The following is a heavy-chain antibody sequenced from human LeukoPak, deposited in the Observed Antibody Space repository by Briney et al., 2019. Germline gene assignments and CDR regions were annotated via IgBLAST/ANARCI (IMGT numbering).Heavy chain of an antibody. Sequence: PSETLSLTCTVSGGSISSGSYYWSWIRQPAGKGLEWIGRIYTSGSTNYNPSLKSRLTISVDTSKNQFSLKLISVTAADTAVYYCAREWADTAMVTYYYYYYMDVWGKGTTVTVSS. V-gene: IGHV4-61*02. D-gene: IGHD5-18*01. CDR2: IYTSGST. CDR1: GGSISSGSYY. CDR3: AREWADTAMVTYYYYYYMDV. J-gene: IGHJ6*03.